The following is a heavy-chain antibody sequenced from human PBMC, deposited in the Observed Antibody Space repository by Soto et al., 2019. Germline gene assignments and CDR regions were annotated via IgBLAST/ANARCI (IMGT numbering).Heavy chain of an antibody. CDR2: ISSSSSTI. CDR1: GFTFSSYS. V-gene: IGHV3-48*01. J-gene: IGHJ6*03. D-gene: IGHD2-2*01. CDR3: ARDRPEDCSSTSCQLYYYYYMDV. Sequence: GGSLRLSCAASGFTFSSYSMNWVRQAPGKGLEWVSYISSSSSTIYYADSVKGRFTISRDNAKNSLYLQMNSLRVEDTAVYYCARDRPEDCSSTSCQLYYYYYMDVWGKGTTVTVSS.